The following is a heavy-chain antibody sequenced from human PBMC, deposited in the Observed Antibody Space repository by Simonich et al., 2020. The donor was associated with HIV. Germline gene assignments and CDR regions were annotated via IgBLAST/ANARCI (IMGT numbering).Heavy chain of an antibody. J-gene: IGHJ2*01. Sequence: QVQLQQWGAGLLKPSETLSLTCAVYGGSFSTYYWHWIRHSPGKGLEWIGEIKHSGSTNYNPALESRVTISLDTSKHHFSLKLNSVTAADTAVYYCTTSYCSGGTCYWYFDLWGRGTLVTVSS. D-gene: IGHD2-15*01. CDR2: IKHSGST. CDR1: GGSFSTYY. CDR3: TTSYCSGGTCYWYFDL. V-gene: IGHV4-34*01.